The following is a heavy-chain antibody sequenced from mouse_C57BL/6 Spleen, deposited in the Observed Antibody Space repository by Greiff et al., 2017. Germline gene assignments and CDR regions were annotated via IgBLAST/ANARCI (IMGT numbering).Heavy chain of an antibody. V-gene: IGHV1-81*01. CDR2: ISPRSGNT. J-gene: IGHJ3*01. Sequence: VHVKQSGAELARPGASVKLSCEASGYTFTSYGISWVKQRTGQGLEWIGEISPRSGNTHYNEKFKGKATLTADKSSSTAYMELRSLTSEDSAVYFCARKECYGSSYVSAWFAYWGQGTLVTVSA. CDR3: ARKECYGSSYVSAWFAY. D-gene: IGHD1-1*01. CDR1: GYTFTSYG.